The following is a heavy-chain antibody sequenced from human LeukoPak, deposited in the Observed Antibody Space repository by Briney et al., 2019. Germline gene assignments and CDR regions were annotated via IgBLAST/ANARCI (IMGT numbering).Heavy chain of an antibody. CDR1: GGSISDYY. D-gene: IGHD3-9*01. V-gene: IGHV4-4*07. CDR2: IYISGST. Sequence: SETLSLTCTVSGGSISDYYWSWIRQPAGKGLEWIGRIYISGSTNYNPSLKSRVTMSVDTSKTQFSLKVTSVTTADTAVYYCAKGRKDFDTNLGPFDSWGQGILVTVSS. J-gene: IGHJ4*02. CDR3: AKGRKDFDTNLGPFDS.